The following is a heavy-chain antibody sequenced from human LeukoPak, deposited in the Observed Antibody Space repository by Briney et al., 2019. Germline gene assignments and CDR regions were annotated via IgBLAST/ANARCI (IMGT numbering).Heavy chain of an antibody. CDR2: IYTSGST. D-gene: IGHD4-17*01. CDR3: AREFEGVGTVTTYYYYYYYMDV. CDR1: GVSISSYY. V-gene: IGHV4-4*07. J-gene: IGHJ6*03. Sequence: SETLSLTCTVSGVSISSYYWSWIRQPAGKGLEWFGRIYTSGSTNYNPSLKSRVTMSVDTSKNQFSLKLSSVTAADTAVYYCAREFEGVGTVTTYYYYYYYMDVWGKGTTVTVSS.